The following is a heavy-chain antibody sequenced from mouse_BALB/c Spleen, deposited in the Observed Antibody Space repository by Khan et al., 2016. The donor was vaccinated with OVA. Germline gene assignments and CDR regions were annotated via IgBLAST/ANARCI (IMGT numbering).Heavy chain of an antibody. D-gene: IGHD1-2*01. V-gene: IGHV3-1*02. CDR3: ARTARIKD. J-gene: IGHJ2*01. CDR1: GYSITSGYG. CDR2: ISYSGST. Sequence: EVQLQESGPGLVKPSQSLSLTCTVTGYSITSGYGWYWIRQFPGNKLEWMGYISYSGSTNYNPSFKTRISIIRDTSKNQSFLQLNSVTTEDTATYYCARTARIKDWGKGTTLTVSS.